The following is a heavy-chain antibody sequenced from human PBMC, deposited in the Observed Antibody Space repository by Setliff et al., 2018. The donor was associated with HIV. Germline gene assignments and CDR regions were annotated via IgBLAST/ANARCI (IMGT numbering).Heavy chain of an antibody. D-gene: IGHD3-3*01. CDR2: IHYSGNT. V-gene: IGHV4-39*01. J-gene: IGHJ3*02. CDR3: ARQSGYTRGWDIFGLVAGSFDI. Sequence: PSETLSLTCNVSDGSISSSSYYWAWIRQPPGKGLEWIGTIHYSGNTYYRPSLKSRVTVSIDTSKNQVSLRLNSVTAADTAVYYCARQSGYTRGWDIFGLVAGSFDIWGQGTMVTVSS. CDR1: DGSISSSSYY.